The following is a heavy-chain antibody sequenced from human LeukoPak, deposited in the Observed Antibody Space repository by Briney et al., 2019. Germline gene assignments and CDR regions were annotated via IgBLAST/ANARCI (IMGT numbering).Heavy chain of an antibody. Sequence: GGSLRLSCAASGFTFSSYAMHWVRQAPGKGLEYVSAISSNGGSTYYANSVKGGFTISRGNSKNTLYLQMGSLRAEDMAVYYCARGDFWNGYMDVWGKGTTVTISS. V-gene: IGHV3-64*01. D-gene: IGHD3-3*01. J-gene: IGHJ6*03. CDR1: GFTFSSYA. CDR2: ISSNGGST. CDR3: ARGDFWNGYMDV.